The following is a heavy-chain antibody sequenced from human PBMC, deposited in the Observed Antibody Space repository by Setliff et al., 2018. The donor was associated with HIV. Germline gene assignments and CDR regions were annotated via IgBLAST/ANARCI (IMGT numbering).Heavy chain of an antibody. D-gene: IGHD4-17*01. CDR3: ARRILDYGDYWYFDL. J-gene: IGHJ2*01. CDR1: GGSISSDDYY. V-gene: IGHV4-30-4*08. Sequence: SETLSLTCTVSGGSISSDDYYWNWIRQPPGKGLEWIGYITYSGSAYYNPSLKSRVTISIDTSNNQISLRLSSVTAADTAVYYCARRILDYGDYWYFDLWGRGTLVTVSS. CDR2: ITYSGSA.